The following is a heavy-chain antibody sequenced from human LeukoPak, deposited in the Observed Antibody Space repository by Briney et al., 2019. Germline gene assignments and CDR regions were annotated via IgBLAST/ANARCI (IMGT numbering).Heavy chain of an antibody. CDR1: GYTFTSYY. V-gene: IGHV1-46*01. Sequence: ASVKVSCKAFGYTFTSYYMHWVRQAPGQGLEWMGIINPSGGSTSYAQKFQGRVTMTRDTSTSTVYMELSSLRSEDTAVYYCARAEIVVVPAALNSRRFDPWGQGTLVTVSS. CDR3: ARAEIVVVPAALNSRRFDP. CDR2: INPSGGST. J-gene: IGHJ5*02. D-gene: IGHD2-2*01.